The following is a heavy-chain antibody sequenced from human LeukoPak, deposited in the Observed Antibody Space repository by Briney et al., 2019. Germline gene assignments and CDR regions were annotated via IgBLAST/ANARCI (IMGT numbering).Heavy chain of an antibody. CDR2: ISSSSSYI. V-gene: IGHV3-21*01. D-gene: IGHD3-22*01. CDR1: GFTFSSYS. Sequence: GGSLRLSCAASGFTFSSYSMNWVRQAPGKGLEWVSSISSSSSYIYYADSVKGRFTISRDNAKNSLYLQMNSLRAEDTAVYYCAKAYYDSSGYRDYWSQGTLVTVSS. CDR3: AKAYYDSSGYRDY. J-gene: IGHJ4*02.